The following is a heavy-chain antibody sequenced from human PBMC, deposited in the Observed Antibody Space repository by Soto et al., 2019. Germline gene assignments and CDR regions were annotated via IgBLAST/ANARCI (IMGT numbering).Heavy chain of an antibody. Sequence: VSGDSISSSNYFWGWIRQPPGKGLEWIGTIFYSGSTYYNPSLKSRVTISVDTSKNQFSLRLISVTAADTALYYCARRYGWLYFDYWGQGSLVTVSS. D-gene: IGHD6-19*01. V-gene: IGHV4-39*01. CDR2: IFYSGST. CDR3: ARRYGWLYFDY. CDR1: GDSISSSNYF. J-gene: IGHJ4*02.